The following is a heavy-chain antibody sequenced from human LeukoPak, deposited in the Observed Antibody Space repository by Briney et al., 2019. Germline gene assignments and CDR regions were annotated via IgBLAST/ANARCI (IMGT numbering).Heavy chain of an antibody. D-gene: IGHD3-22*01. Sequence: PGGSLRLSCAASGFTFSGYAMSWVRQAPGKGLEWVSAISGSGGSTYYADSVKGRFTISRDNSKNTLYLQMNSLRAEDTAVYYCAKGSLGGYSWYYFDYWGQGTLVTVSS. J-gene: IGHJ4*02. CDR3: AKGSLGGYSWYYFDY. CDR1: GFTFSGYA. CDR2: ISGSGGST. V-gene: IGHV3-23*01.